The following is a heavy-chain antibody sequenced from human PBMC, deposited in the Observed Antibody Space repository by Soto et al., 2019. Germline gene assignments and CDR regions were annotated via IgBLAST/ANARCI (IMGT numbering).Heavy chain of an antibody. D-gene: IGHD4-4*01. Sequence: HPGGSLRLSCAASGFTFSSYGMHWVRHAPGKGLEWVAVIWYDGSNKYYADSVKGRFTISRDNSKNTLYLQMNSLRAEDTAVYYCARELDYSNYYYYGMDVWGQGTTVTVSS. V-gene: IGHV3-33*01. CDR1: GFTFSSYG. J-gene: IGHJ6*02. CDR3: ARELDYSNYYYYGMDV. CDR2: IWYDGSNK.